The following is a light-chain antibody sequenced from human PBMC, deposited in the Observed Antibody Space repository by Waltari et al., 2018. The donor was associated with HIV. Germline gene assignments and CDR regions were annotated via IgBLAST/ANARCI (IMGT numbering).Light chain of an antibody. J-gene: IGLJ2*01. CDR3: QSYDKVLGSVV. Sequence: QSVLTQPPSVSGAPGQRVTISCTGNSPNVGADYYVNWFQQLPGVPPTLLIYGYNYRHSGVPERFSASRSDSSGSLTIAELQAEDEADYHCQSYDKVLGSVVFGGGTTLTVL. CDR2: GYN. CDR1: SPNVGADYY. V-gene: IGLV1-40*01.